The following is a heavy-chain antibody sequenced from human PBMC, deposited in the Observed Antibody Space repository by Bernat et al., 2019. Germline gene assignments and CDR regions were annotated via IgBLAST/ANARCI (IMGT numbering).Heavy chain of an antibody. D-gene: IGHD2-2*01. V-gene: IGHV4-39*01. CDR3: ARHGNIVVVPVIQPIDY. J-gene: IGHJ4*02. CDR1: GGSISSSSYY. Sequence: QLQLQESGPGLVKPSETLSLTCTVSGGSISSSSYYWGWIRQPPGKGLEWIGSIYYSGSTYYNPSLKSRVTISVDTSKNQFSLKLSSVTATDTAVYYCARHGNIVVVPVIQPIDYWGQGTLVTVSS. CDR2: IYYSGST.